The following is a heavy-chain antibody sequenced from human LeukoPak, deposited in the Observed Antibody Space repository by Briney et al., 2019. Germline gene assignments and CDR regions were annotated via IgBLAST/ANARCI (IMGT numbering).Heavy chain of an antibody. CDR1: GGSFSGYY. CDR3: ARVGLYYFDY. D-gene: IGHD4/OR15-4a*01. J-gene: IGHJ4*02. CDR2: INHSGST. V-gene: IGHV4-34*01. Sequence: SETLSLTCAVYGGSFSGYYWSWIRQPPGKGLEWIGEINHSGSTNYNPSLKSRVTISVDTSKNQFSLKLSSVTAADTVVYYCARVGLYYFDYWGQGTLVTVSS.